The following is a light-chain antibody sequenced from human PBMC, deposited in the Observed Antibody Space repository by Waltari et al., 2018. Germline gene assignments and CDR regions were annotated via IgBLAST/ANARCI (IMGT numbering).Light chain of an antibody. V-gene: IGLV2-23*01. CDR1: SNDVGSYNL. J-gene: IGLJ2*01. CDR3: CSYASGSTII. CDR2: EGS. Sequence: SSLTQPASVSGSPGQSITISCTGTSNDVGSYNLVSWYQRHPGKAPELLIYEGSKRPSGVSNRFSGSKSGNTASLTISGLQAEDEADYFCCSYASGSTIIFGGGTKLTVL.